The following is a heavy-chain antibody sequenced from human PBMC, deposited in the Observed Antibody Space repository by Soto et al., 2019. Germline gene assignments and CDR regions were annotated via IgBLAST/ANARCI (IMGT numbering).Heavy chain of an antibody. V-gene: IGHV3-21*01. Sequence: EVQLVESGGGLVKPGGSLRGSCASSGFTFSSYSMNWVRQAPGKRLEWVSSISSSSSYIYYADSVKGRFTISRDNAKNSLYLQMNSLRAEDTAVYYCARDFSITGTTINGELTAPDYWGQGTLVTVSS. CDR1: GFTFSSYS. CDR2: ISSSSSYI. CDR3: ARDFSITGTTINGELTAPDY. J-gene: IGHJ4*02. D-gene: IGHD1-20*01.